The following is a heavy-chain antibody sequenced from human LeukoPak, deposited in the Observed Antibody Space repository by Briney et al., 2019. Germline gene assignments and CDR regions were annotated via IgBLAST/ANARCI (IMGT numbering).Heavy chain of an antibody. V-gene: IGHV1-2*02. Sequence: ASVKVSCKASRYTFAGYYIHWVRPAPGQGLEWMAWISPNSDDTNYAPKFQGRVTVTRDTSISTAYMELSRLRFDGTAVYYCARVIVGATTFAYWGQGTLVTVSS. CDR1: RYTFAGYY. J-gene: IGHJ4*02. CDR2: ISPNSDDT. D-gene: IGHD1-26*01. CDR3: ARVIVGATTFAY.